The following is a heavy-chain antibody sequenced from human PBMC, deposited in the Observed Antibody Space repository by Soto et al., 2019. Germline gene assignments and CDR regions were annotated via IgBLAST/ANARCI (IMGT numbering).Heavy chain of an antibody. CDR2: IYYSGTT. V-gene: IGHV4-39*01. Sequence: PSETLSLTCTVSGGSISSSSYYWGWIRQPPGKGLEWIGSIYYSGTTYYNPSLKSRVTISIDTSKNQFALKLSSVTAADTAIYYCARSSNWYFDYWGQGTLITAPQ. CDR3: ARSSNWYFDY. J-gene: IGHJ4*02. CDR1: GGSISSSSYY. D-gene: IGHD6-13*01.